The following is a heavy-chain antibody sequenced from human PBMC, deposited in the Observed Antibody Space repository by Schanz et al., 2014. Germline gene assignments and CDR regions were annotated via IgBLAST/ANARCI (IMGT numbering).Heavy chain of an antibody. J-gene: IGHJ6*02. D-gene: IGHD6-6*01. V-gene: IGHV3-11*04. Sequence: QVQLVESGGGLVKPGGSLRLSCAASGFIFNDYYMNWIRQAPGEGLEWLSYISRDGTTSYYADSVKGRFTISRDNAKNSLYLEMTSLRGEDTAVYFCAKGRGGTSSEGLDQYYGMDVWGQGTTVTVSS. CDR1: GFIFNDYY. CDR2: ISRDGTTS. CDR3: AKGRGGTSSEGLDQYYGMDV.